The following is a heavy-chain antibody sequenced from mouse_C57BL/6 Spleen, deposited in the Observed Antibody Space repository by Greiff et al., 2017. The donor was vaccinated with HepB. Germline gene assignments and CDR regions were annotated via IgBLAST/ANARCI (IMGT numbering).Heavy chain of an antibody. CDR1: GYTFTSYW. J-gene: IGHJ2*01. Sequence: QVQLQQSGAELVKAGASVKMSCKASGYTFTSYWMHWVKQRLGQGLEWFAETNPTNGRTYYNEKFKSKATLTVDNSSSTAYMLLSGPTFEDSAVYYCARIKKIVAIYVDYWGQGTTLTVAS. CDR3: ARIKKIVAIYVDY. D-gene: IGHD1-1*01. CDR2: TNPTNGRT. V-gene: IGHV1S81*02.